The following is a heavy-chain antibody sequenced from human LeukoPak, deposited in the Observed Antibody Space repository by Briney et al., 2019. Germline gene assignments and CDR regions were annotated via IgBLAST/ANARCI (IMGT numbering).Heavy chain of an antibody. CDR2: MNPNSGNT. J-gene: IGHJ5*02. Sequence: ASVKVSCKASGYTFSSYGIRWVRQATGQGLEWMGWMNPNSGNTGYAQKFQGRVTITRNTSISTAYMELSSLRSEDTAVYYCARASKVYYDFWSGYSDSNWFDPWGQGTLVTVSS. V-gene: IGHV1-8*03. D-gene: IGHD3-3*01. CDR3: ARASKVYYDFWSGYSDSNWFDP. CDR1: GYTFSSYG.